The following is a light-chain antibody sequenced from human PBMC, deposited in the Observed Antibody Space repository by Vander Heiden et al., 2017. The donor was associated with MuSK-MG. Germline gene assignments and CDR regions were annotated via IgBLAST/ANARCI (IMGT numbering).Light chain of an antibody. CDR1: QSLGSSY. V-gene: IGKV3-20*01. CDR3: QQYGDLPRT. Sequence: EIELAPSPGTLSLSPGERATLPCRTSQSLGSSYLAWYQQKPGQAPRLLIYGASSRASGIPDRFSGSGSGTDFTLTISRLEPEDFAVYFCQQYGDLPRTFGQGTKLEIK. J-gene: IGKJ2*01. CDR2: GAS.